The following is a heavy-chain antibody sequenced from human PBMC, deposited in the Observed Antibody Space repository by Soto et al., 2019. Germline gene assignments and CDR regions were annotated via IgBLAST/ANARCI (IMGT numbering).Heavy chain of an antibody. CDR1: GFTFSSYA. CDR2: ISYDGSNK. J-gene: IGHJ4*02. V-gene: IGHV3-30-3*01. CDR3: ASATRGYSYGTGDY. Sequence: GGSLRLSCAASGFTFSSYAMHWVRQAPGKGLEWVAVISYDGSNKYYADSVKGRFTISRDNSKNTLYLQMNSLRAEDTAVYYCASATRGYSYGTGDYWGQGTLVTVSS. D-gene: IGHD5-18*01.